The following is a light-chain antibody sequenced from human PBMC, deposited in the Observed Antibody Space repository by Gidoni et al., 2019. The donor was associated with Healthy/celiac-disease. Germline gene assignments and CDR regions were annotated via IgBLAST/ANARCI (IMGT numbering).Light chain of an antibody. J-gene: IGKJ1*01. CDR3: QQYNNWPRT. CDR2: GAS. CDR1: QSVSSN. V-gene: IGKV3-15*01. Sequence: EIVMTQSPATLSVSPGERATLSCRASQSVSSNLAWYQQKPGQAPRLLIYGASTRATGIPARFSGSGSGTEFTLTISSLQSEDFAVYYCQQYNNWPRTFGHXTKVGIK.